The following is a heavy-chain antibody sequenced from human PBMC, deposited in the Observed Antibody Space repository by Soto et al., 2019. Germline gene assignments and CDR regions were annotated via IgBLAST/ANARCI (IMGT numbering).Heavy chain of an antibody. CDR3: ARESGGYYYDY. Sequence: GGSLRLSCAASGFTFSPYTMTWVRQAPGKGLDWVSSIRGKSYTINYADSVKGRFAISRDNAKNSVYLQMNSLRDEDTAVYYCARESGGYYYDYWGQGTLVTVSS. J-gene: IGHJ4*02. CDR1: GFTFSPYT. CDR2: IRGKSYTI. V-gene: IGHV3-48*02. D-gene: IGHD3-22*01.